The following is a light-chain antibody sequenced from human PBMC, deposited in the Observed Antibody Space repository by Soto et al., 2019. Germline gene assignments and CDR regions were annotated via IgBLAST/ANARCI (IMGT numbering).Light chain of an antibody. CDR3: PQYFTPPPT. Sequence: DIVMTHSPDSLAVSLGERATINCKSSKSVLYSSNNKNYLAWYQLKPGQPPKLLIYWAYTRESGVPDRFSGSGSGTDFTLTISSLQDEDVVVYYCPQYFTPPPTFGQGTKVGIK. CDR2: WAY. CDR1: KSVLYSSNNKNY. J-gene: IGKJ1*01. V-gene: IGKV4-1*01.